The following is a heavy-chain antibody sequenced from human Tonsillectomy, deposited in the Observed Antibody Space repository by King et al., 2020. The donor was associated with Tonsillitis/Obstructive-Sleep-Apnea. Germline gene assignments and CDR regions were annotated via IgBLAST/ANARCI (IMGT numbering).Heavy chain of an antibody. CDR3: ARVVDYMAHLDYDDYGTDYFDY. CDR1: GFTLSTYS. J-gene: IGHJ4*02. D-gene: IGHD4-17*01. Sequence: VQLVESGGGLVQPGGSLRLSCAASGFTLSTYSMNWVRQAPGKGLEWVSYISSSSSAIYYADSVKGRFTISRDNAKNSLYLQMNSLRDEDTAVYYCARVVDYMAHLDYDDYGTDYFDYWGQGTLAT. CDR2: ISSSSSAI. V-gene: IGHV3-48*02.